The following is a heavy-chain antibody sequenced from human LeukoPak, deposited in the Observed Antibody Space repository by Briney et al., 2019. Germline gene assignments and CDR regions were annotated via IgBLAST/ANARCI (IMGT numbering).Heavy chain of an antibody. CDR1: GYTFTSYA. Sequence: ASVKVSCKASGYTFTSYAMHWVRQAPGQRLEWMGWINAGNGNTKYSQKFQGRVTITRDTSASSAYMELSSLRSEDTAVYYCARMYYGDYDGIDYWGQGTLVTVSS. J-gene: IGHJ4*02. CDR2: INAGNGNT. V-gene: IGHV1-3*01. D-gene: IGHD4-17*01. CDR3: ARMYYGDYDGIDY.